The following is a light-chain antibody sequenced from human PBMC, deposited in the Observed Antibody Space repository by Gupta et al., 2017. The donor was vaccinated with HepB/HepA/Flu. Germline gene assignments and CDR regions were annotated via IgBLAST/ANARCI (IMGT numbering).Light chain of an antibody. CDR1: QSITSY. CDR3: QQSDSSPVT. V-gene: IGKV1-39*01. CDR2: TAS. J-gene: IGKJ1*01. Sequence: DIQMTQSPSSLSASVGDTVTITCRASQSITSYLNWYQQKPGQAPKLLIYTASTLQSGVPSRFSGSSSGTDFTLTIHGLQPEDFATYFCQQSDSSPVTFGQGTRVDIK.